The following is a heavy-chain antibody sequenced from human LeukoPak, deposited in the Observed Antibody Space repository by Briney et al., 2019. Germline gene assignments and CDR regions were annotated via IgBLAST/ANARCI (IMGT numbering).Heavy chain of an antibody. V-gene: IGHV4-59*12. CDR3: ARSGYYGSGSYYRRYFFDY. J-gene: IGHJ4*02. D-gene: IGHD3-10*01. Sequence: SETLSLTCTVSGGSIGTYSWNWIRQPPGKGLEWIGYIYYSRTTNYNPSLKSRVTISVDTSKNQFSLKLSSVTAADTAVYYCARSGYYGSGSYYRRYFFDYWGQGTLVTVSS. CDR1: GGSIGTYS. CDR2: IYYSRTT.